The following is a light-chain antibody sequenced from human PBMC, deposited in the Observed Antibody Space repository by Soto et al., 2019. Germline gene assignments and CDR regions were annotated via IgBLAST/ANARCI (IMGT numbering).Light chain of an antibody. V-gene: IGKV1-27*01. J-gene: IGKJ3*01. CDR1: QGIRNS. CDR3: QEYYSPPFT. CDR2: AAS. Sequence: TQYPAILSASIGDTVTITCRASQGIRNSLAWYQQKPGKVPDLLIYAASTLHSGVPSHFSGSGSGTDFTLTISRLQPEDFATYYCQEYYSPPFTFGPGTKVDIK.